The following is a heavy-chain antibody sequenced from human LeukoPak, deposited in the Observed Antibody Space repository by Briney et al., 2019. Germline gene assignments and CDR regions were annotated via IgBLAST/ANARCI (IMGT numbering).Heavy chain of an antibody. CDR2: ISSSSSYI. D-gene: IGHD4-17*01. CDR3: ARGSRTVTRAYYYGMDV. CDR1: GFTFSSYS. Sequence: KTGGSLRLSCAASGFTFSSYSMNWVRQAPGKGPEWVSSISSSSSYIYYADSVKGRFTISRDNAKNSLYLQMNSLRAEDTAVYYCARGSRTVTRAYYYGMDVWGQGTTVTVSS. J-gene: IGHJ6*02. V-gene: IGHV3-21*01.